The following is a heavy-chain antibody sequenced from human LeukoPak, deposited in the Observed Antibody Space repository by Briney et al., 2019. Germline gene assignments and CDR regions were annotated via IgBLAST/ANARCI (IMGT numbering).Heavy chain of an antibody. Sequence: KTSETLSLTCTVSGGSISSYYWSWIRQPPGKGLEWIGYIYYSGGTNYNPSLKSRVTISVDTSKNQFSLKLSSVTAADTAVYYCARETGVLDTAMVKAFDIWGQGTMVTVSS. CDR2: IYYSGGT. D-gene: IGHD5-18*01. CDR1: GGSISSYY. CDR3: ARETGVLDTAMVKAFDI. J-gene: IGHJ3*02. V-gene: IGHV4-59*01.